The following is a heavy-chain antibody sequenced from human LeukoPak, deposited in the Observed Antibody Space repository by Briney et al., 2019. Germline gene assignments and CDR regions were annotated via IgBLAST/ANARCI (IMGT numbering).Heavy chain of an antibody. Sequence: PGGSLRLSRAASGFTLSEFWMTWVRQAPGKGLEWVANINQDGREKYYLDSVKGRFTISRDNAKSSLFLQMTSLRAEDTAVYYCARNWAVNWFAPWGQGTLVSVSS. J-gene: IGHJ5*02. D-gene: IGHD3-16*01. CDR3: ARNWAVNWFAP. CDR2: INQDGREK. CDR1: GFTLSEFW. V-gene: IGHV3-7*01.